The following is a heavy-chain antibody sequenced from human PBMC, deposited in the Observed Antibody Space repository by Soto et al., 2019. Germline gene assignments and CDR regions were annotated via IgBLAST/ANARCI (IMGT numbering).Heavy chain of an antibody. V-gene: IGHV3-48*04. Sequence: GGSLRLSCAAYGFIFSDHSMIWVRQAPGKGLEWLSDISYSSSTMYYADSVKGRFTISRDNAKNSLSLQMNSLRAEDTAVYYCARVCSGVNCFNAFDIWGQGTLVTVSS. J-gene: IGHJ3*02. CDR1: GFIFSDHS. CDR2: ISYSSSTM. D-gene: IGHD2-15*01. CDR3: ARVCSGVNCFNAFDI.